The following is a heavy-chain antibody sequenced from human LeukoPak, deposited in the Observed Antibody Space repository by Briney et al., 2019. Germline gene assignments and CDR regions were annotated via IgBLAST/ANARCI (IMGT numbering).Heavy chain of an antibody. V-gene: IGHV4-31*03. Sequence: SETLSLTCTVSGGSISSSDYYWSWIRQHPGKGLEWIGYIYYSGCTYYNPSLKSRVTISLDTSKNQFSLKLTSVTAADTAVYYCARVVATDYYYGMDVWGQGTTVTVSS. CDR1: GGSISSSDYY. CDR2: IYYSGCT. D-gene: IGHD6-25*01. J-gene: IGHJ6*02. CDR3: ARVVATDYYYGMDV.